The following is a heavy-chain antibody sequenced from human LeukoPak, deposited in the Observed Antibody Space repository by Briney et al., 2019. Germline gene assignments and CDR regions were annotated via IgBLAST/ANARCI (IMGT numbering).Heavy chain of an antibody. Sequence: ASVKVSCKASGGTFSSYAISWVRQAPGQGLEWVGGIIPIFGTANYAQKFQGRVTITADESTSTAYMELSSLRSEDTAVYYCARDPEPPSYCSSTSCAGAWPTHHYWGLGTLVTVSS. CDR2: IIPIFGTA. J-gene: IGHJ4*02. V-gene: IGHV1-69*13. D-gene: IGHD2-2*01. CDR1: GGTFSSYA. CDR3: ARDPEPPSYCSSTSCAGAWPTHHY.